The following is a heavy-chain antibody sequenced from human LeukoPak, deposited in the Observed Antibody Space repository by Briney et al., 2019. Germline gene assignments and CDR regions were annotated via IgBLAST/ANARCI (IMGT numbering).Heavy chain of an antibody. Sequence: GGSLRLSCAASGNYWMHWVRQAPGKGLVWVSHINSDGSWTSYADSVKGRFTISRDNAKNSLYLQMSNLRAEDTAVYFCARGGGLDVWGQGATVTVSS. V-gene: IGHV3-74*01. CDR2: INSDGSWT. CDR1: GNYW. CDR3: ARGGGLDV. J-gene: IGHJ6*02. D-gene: IGHD3-16*01.